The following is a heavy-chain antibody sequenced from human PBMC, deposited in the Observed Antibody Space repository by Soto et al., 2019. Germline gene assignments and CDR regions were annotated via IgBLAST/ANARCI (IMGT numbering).Heavy chain of an antibody. D-gene: IGHD2-2*01. V-gene: IGHV1-18*01. J-gene: IGHJ6*02. CDR3: ARVLLVPAASSAYYYYDGMDV. Sequence: GASVKVSCKASGYTFTSYGISWVRQAPGQGLEWMGWISAYNGNTNYAQKLQGRVTMTTDTSTSTAYMELRSLRSDDTAVYYCARVLLVPAASSAYYYYDGMDVWGQGPTVTGS. CDR1: GYTFTSYG. CDR2: ISAYNGNT.